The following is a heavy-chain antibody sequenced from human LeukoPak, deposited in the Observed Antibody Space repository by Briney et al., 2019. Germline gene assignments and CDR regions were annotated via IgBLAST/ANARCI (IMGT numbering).Heavy chain of an antibody. CDR1: GGTFSSYA. J-gene: IGHJ6*03. CDR3: AREHGSGYYDMDV. CDR2: IIPIFGTA. V-gene: IGHV1-69*01. Sequence: SVKVSCKASGGTFSSYAISWVRQAPGPGLEWMGGIIPIFGTANYAQKFQGRVTITADESTSTAYMELSSLRSEDTAVYYCAREHGSGYYDMDVRGKGTTATVSS. D-gene: IGHD3-10*01.